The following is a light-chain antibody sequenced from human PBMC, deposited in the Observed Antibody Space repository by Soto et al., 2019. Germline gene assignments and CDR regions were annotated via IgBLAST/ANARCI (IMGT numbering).Light chain of an antibody. Sequence: QSVLTQPPSVSGAPGQRVTISCTGSSSNIGAGYDVHGYQQLPGTAPKLLIYGNSNRPSGGPDRFSGSKSGTSASLAITGLHAEDEADYYCQSYDSSLSGAVVGGGTQLTVL. J-gene: IGLJ7*01. CDR2: GNS. CDR1: SSNIGAGYD. CDR3: QSYDSSLSGAV. V-gene: IGLV1-40*01.